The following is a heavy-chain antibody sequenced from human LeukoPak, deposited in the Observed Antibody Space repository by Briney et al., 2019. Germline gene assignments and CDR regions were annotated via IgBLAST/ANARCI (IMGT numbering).Heavy chain of an antibody. Sequence: GGSLRLSCAASGFTVSSNYMSWVRQAPGKGLEWVSVIYSGGSTYYADSVKGRFTISRDNSKNTLYLQMNSLRAEDTAVYYCARVGGSSGYTIDYWGQGTLVTVS. CDR1: GFTVSSNY. CDR3: ARVGGSSGYTIDY. J-gene: IGHJ4*02. D-gene: IGHD3-22*01. CDR2: IYSGGST. V-gene: IGHV3-53*01.